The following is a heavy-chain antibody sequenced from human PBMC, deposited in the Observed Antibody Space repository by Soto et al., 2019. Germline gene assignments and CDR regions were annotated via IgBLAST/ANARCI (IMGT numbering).Heavy chain of an antibody. V-gene: IGHV4-30-4*08. CDR1: GGSVSSGSHY. J-gene: IGHJ5*01. CDR2: IYKSATT. CDR3: ARGRYCLTGRCFPNWFDS. D-gene: IGHD2-15*01. Sequence: SETLSLTCTVSGGSVSSGSHYWSWIRQSPGKGLEWIGYIYKSATTYYNPSFESRVAISLDTSKSQFSLNVTSVTAADTAVYFCARGRYCLTGRCFPNWFDSWGRGTLGTVSS.